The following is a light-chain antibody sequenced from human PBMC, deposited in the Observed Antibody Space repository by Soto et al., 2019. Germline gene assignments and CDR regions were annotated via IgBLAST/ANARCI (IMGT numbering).Light chain of an antibody. CDR2: GAS. Sequence: EIVLTQSPGTLYLSPGAGATLSCRSSQSVSSAYLAGYQHKPAQAPRLLIFGASSRATGIPDRFSGSGSGNDFPLTLSRLEPEDFAAYSCHQYVISPVTFGGWTKVEIK. CDR3: HQYVISPVT. CDR1: QSVSSAY. V-gene: IGKV3-20*01. J-gene: IGKJ4*01.